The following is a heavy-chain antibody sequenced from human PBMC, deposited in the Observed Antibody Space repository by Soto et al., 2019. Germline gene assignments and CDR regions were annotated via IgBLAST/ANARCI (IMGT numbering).Heavy chain of an antibody. CDR2: IYYSGST. Sequence: QVQLQESGPGLVKPSQTLSLTCTVSGGSISSGGYYWSWIRQHPGKGLEWIGYIYYSGSTYYNPSLKSRVTISVDTSKNQFSLKLSSVTAADTAVYYCAREEVVVAATQYYYYGMDVWGQGTTVTVSS. CDR3: AREEVVVAATQYYYYGMDV. D-gene: IGHD2-15*01. CDR1: GGSISSGGYY. J-gene: IGHJ6*02. V-gene: IGHV4-31*03.